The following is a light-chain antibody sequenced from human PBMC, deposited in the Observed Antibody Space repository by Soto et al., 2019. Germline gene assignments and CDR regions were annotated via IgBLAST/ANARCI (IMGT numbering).Light chain of an antibody. Sequence: QSVLTQPASVSGSPGRSVTISCTGTSTDGGDFNYVSWYQPLPGRAPKLIIYDVSNRPSGISYRFSASKSGRTASLTISGLQAEDEADYYCRSYSSSTTHVVFGGGTKLTVL. J-gene: IGLJ2*01. CDR1: STDGGDFNY. CDR3: RSYSSSTTHVV. V-gene: IGLV2-14*03. CDR2: DVS.